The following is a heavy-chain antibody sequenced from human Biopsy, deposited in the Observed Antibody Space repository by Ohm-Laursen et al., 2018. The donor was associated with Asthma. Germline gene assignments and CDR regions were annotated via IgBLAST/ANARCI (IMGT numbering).Heavy chain of an antibody. D-gene: IGHD1-26*01. CDR2: ISFDGSNK. V-gene: IGHV3-30*18. CDR1: GFSFSRYG. CDR3: AKGGTYTTDRYAY. J-gene: IGHJ4*02. Sequence: RSLRLSCAASGFSFSRYGMHWVRQAPGKGLEWVAVISFDGSNKYYGDSVKGRFTIARDNSKNTVYLQMSSLRADDTAVYYCAKGGTYTTDRYAYWGQGSLVTVSS.